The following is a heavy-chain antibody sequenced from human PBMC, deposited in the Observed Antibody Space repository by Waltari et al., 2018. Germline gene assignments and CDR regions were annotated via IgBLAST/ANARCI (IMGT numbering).Heavy chain of an antibody. D-gene: IGHD4-17*01. CDR2: IYYRGST. J-gene: IGHJ4*02. CDR3: ARVVADDYGDYNFDY. CDR1: GGAISSGGYY. V-gene: IGHV4-31*01. Sequence: QVQLQESGPGLVKPSQTLSLTCTVSGGAISSGGYYWSWIRQHPGKGLEWIGYIYYRGSTYYNPSLKSLVTISVDTSKNQFSLKLSSVTAADTAVYYCARVVADDYGDYNFDYWGQGTLVTVSS.